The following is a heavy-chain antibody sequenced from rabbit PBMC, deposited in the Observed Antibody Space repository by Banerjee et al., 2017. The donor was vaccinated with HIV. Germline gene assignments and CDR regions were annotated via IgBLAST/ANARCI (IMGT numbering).Heavy chain of an antibody. CDR1: GFILSSYYY. J-gene: IGHJ4*01. Sequence: QEQLVESGGGLVQPGGSLKLSCKASGFILSSYYYMCWVRQAPGKGLELTACIYIDGGSTWYASWVNGRFTISRSTRLNTVTLQMTSLTAADTATYFCARAYGSITVTSFDLWGQGTLVTV. CDR2: IYIDGGST. D-gene: IGHD5-1*01. CDR3: ARAYGSITVTSFDL. V-gene: IGHV1S43*01.